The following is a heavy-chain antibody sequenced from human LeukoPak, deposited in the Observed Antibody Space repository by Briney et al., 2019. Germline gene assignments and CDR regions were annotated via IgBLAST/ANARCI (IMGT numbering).Heavy chain of an antibody. CDR2: INPNSGGT. J-gene: IGHJ6*02. CDR1: GYTFTGYY. Sequence: GASVKVSCKASGYTFTGYYMHWVRQAPGQGLEWMGWINPNSGGTNYAQKFQGRVTMTRDTSISTAYVELSRLRSDDTAVYYCARAYCGGDCHYYYYGMDVWGQGTTVTVSS. D-gene: IGHD2-21*02. V-gene: IGHV1-2*02. CDR3: ARAYCGGDCHYYYYGMDV.